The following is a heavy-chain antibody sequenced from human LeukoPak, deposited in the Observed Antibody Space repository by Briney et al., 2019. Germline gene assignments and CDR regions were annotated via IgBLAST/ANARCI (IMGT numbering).Heavy chain of an antibody. CDR3: ATTLHSGYYDLY. V-gene: IGHV3-23*01. D-gene: IGHD3-22*01. J-gene: IGHJ4*02. CDR2: IGGSGAGT. Sequence: GGSLRLSCAASGFTFSSSAMSWVRQAPGKGLEWVSGIGGSGAGTYYAVSVKGRFTISRDNSKDTLYLQMNSLRAEDTAVYYCATTLHSGYYDLYWGQGTLVTVSS. CDR1: GFTFSSSA.